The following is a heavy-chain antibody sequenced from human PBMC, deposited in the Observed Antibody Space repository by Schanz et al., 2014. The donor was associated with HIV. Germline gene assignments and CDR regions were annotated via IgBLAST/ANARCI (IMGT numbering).Heavy chain of an antibody. D-gene: IGHD6-6*01. CDR3: AKGWRGYSISSLVDY. J-gene: IGHJ4*02. Sequence: QVHLVESGGGVVRPGRSLRLSCAASGFTFDSYGMHWVRQAPGKGLEWVAVISYDGTNKVYADSVRGRITISRDNSKNTLYLQMNSLRADDTAVYYCAKGWRGYSISSLVDYWGQGSLVTVSS. V-gene: IGHV3-30*18. CDR1: GFTFDSYG. CDR2: ISYDGTNK.